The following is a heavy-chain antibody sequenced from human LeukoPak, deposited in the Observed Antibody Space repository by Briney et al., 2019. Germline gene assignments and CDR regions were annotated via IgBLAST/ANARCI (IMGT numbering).Heavy chain of an antibody. J-gene: IGHJ2*01. CDR1: GGTLSSYA. CDR3: ARGLGQFWKPSWYFDL. Sequence: SVKVCCKASGGTLSSYAISWVRQAPRQGFEWMGRIIPIFGTANYAQKFQGRVTITTDESTSRAYMELSSLRSEDTAVYYCARGLGQFWKPSWYFDLWGRGTLVTVAS. V-gene: IGHV1-69*05. CDR2: IIPIFGTA. D-gene: IGHD1-1*01.